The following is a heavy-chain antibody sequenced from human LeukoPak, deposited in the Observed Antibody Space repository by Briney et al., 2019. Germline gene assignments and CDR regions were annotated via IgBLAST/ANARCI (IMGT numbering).Heavy chain of an antibody. CDR2: ISSSSSTI. D-gene: IGHD6-19*01. CDR1: GFTFSSYS. Sequence: GGSLRLSCAASGFTFSSYSMNWVRQAPGKGLEWVSYISSSSSTIYYADSVKGRFTISRDNAKNSLYLQMNSLRAEDTAVYYCARAPAVANIGGLYYFDYWGQGTLVTVSS. CDR3: ARAPAVANIGGLYYFDY. J-gene: IGHJ4*02. V-gene: IGHV3-48*04.